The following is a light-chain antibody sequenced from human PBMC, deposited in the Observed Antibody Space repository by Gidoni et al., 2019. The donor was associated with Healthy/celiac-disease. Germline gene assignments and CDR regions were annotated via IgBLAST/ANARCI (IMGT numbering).Light chain of an antibody. CDR2: LGS. J-gene: IGKJ4*01. CDR3: MQALQTPLT. Sequence: DIVMTQSPLSRPVTPGEPASISCRSSQSLLHSNGYNYLDWYLQKPGQSPQLLIYLGSNRASGVSDRFSGSGSGTDFTLKISRVEAEDVGVYYCMQALQTPLTFXGXTKVEIK. CDR1: QSLLHSNGYNY. V-gene: IGKV2-28*01.